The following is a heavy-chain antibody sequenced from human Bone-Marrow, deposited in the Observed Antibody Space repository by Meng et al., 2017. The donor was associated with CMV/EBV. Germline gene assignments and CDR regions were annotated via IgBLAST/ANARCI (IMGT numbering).Heavy chain of an antibody. CDR3: ARDLLIPPYYYYGIGV. Sequence: ASVQVSCKASGGTFSTYAISWVRQAPGQGLEWMGWISAYNGNTNYAQKFQGRVTMTTDTSTSTAYMELMSLRSDDTAVYYCARDLLIPPYYYYGIGVWGQGTTVTVSS. D-gene: IGHD3-16*01. CDR1: GGTFSTYA. J-gene: IGHJ6*02. V-gene: IGHV1-18*01. CDR2: ISAYNGNT.